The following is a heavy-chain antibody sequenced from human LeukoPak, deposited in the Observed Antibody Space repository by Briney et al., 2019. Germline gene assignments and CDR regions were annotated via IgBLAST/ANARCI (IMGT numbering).Heavy chain of an antibody. J-gene: IGHJ5*02. CDR1: GYSMSSGYY. D-gene: IGHD3-10*01. CDR3: ARDLRDYYGSGSYYLMNWFDP. Sequence: SETLSLTCTVSGYSMSSGYYWGWIRQPPERGLEWIGSMYHTGSTYYNPSLKSRVTISVDTSKNQFYLKLSSVTAADTAVYYCARDLRDYYGSGSYYLMNWFDPWGQGTLVTVSS. V-gene: IGHV4-38-2*02. CDR2: MYHTGST.